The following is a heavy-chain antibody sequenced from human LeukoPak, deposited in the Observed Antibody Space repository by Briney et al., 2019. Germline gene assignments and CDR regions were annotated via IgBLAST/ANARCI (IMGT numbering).Heavy chain of an antibody. CDR2: INPNSGGT. J-gene: IGHJ4*02. CDR1: GYTFTGYY. CDR3: ARVWGYAANLNY. V-gene: IGHV1-2*02. Sequence: ASVKVSCKASGYTFTGYYMHRVRQAPGQGLEWMGWINPNSGGTNYAQKFQGRVTMTRDTSISTAYMELSRLRSDDTAVYYCARVWGYAANLNYWGQGTLVTVSS. D-gene: IGHD3-16*01.